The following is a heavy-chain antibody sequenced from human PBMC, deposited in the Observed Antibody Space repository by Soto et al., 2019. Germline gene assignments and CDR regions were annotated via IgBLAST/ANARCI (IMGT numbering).Heavy chain of an antibody. CDR1: NASISSYY. J-gene: IGHJ6*01. CDR3: ARNGNCDDDLHDCYGMKV. CDR2: MAPSGSS. V-gene: IGHV4-59*01. Sequence: QVRLQESGPGLVKPSETLSLTCTVSNASISSYYWSWIRQPPGKRLEWIGYMAPSGSSKYNPSLAAPVAISVDTSHNQFCLKLTYLAAADTAVYYCARNGNCDDDLHDCYGMKVRGRGTTVAVSS. D-gene: IGHD2-21*01.